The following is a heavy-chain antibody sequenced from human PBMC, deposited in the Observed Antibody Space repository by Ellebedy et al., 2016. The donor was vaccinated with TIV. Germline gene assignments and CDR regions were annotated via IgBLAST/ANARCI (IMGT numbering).Heavy chain of an antibody. Sequence: ASVKVSXXASGYTFTGYYMHWVRQAPGQGLEWMGWISAYNGNTNYAQKLQGRVTITTDTSTSTAYMELRSLRSDDTAVYYCARDLGSNWFDPWGQGTLVTVSS. CDR2: ISAYNGNT. CDR3: ARDLGSNWFDP. V-gene: IGHV1-18*04. CDR1: GYTFTGYY. D-gene: IGHD1-26*01. J-gene: IGHJ5*02.